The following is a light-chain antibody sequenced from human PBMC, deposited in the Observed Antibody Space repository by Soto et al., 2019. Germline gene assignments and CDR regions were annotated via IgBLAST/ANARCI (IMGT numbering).Light chain of an antibody. CDR1: QSVSSN. CDR2: DAS. CDR3: QQYKKWLRT. J-gene: IGKJ1*01. Sequence: DIVLTQSPDKKTLSPGERATLSCRASQSVSSNFAWYQQKPGQAPRLLIYDASTRATGIPARFSGSGSGTEFTLTISSLQSEDFAVYYCQQYKKWLRTFCHVTNVDNK. V-gene: IGKV3-15*01.